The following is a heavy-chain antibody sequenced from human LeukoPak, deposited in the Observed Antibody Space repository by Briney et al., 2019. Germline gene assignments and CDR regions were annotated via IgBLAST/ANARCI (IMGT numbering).Heavy chain of an antibody. CDR2: IYYSGST. Sequence: SETLSLTCTVSGGSISSCYWSWIRQHPGEGLEWIGYIYYSGSTNYNPSLKSRVTISVDTSKNQFSLKLSSVTAADTAVYYCARGYCTNGVCYRFDPWGQGTLVTVSS. D-gene: IGHD2-8*01. CDR1: GGSISSCY. J-gene: IGHJ5*02. V-gene: IGHV4-59*01. CDR3: ARGYCTNGVCYRFDP.